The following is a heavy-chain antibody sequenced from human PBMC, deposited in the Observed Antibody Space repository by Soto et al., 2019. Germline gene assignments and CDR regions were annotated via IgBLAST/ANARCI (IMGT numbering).Heavy chain of an antibody. CDR2: ISYDGNNK. Sequence: QVQLVESGGGVVQPGRSLRLSCAASGFTFSSYAMYWVRQAPGKGLEWVAVISYDGNNKYYADSVKGRSTISRDNSKNTLYLQMNSVRAEDTAVYYCARAGCDGGSCYTLVGLRYGMDVWGQGTTVTVSS. J-gene: IGHJ6*02. V-gene: IGHV3-30-3*01. CDR1: GFTFSSYA. CDR3: ARAGCDGGSCYTLVGLRYGMDV. D-gene: IGHD2-15*01.